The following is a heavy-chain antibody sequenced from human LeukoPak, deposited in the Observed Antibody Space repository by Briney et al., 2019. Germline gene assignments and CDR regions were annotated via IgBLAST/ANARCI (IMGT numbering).Heavy chain of an antibody. CDR3: AREEEGVRCSSTGCSSHYWYFDL. D-gene: IGHD2-2*01. J-gene: IGHJ2*01. CDR1: GYTFTGYY. Sequence: ASVKVSCKASGYTFTGYYMHWVRQAPGQGLEWMGWIKPNSGGTYYAQKFQGRVTMTRDTSISTAYMELSRLRSDDTAAYYCAREEEGVRCSSTGCSSHYWYFDLWGRGTLVTVSS. V-gene: IGHV1-2*02. CDR2: IKPNSGGT.